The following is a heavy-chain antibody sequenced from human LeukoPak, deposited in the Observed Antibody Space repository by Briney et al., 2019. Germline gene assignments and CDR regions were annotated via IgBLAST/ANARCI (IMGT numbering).Heavy chain of an antibody. J-gene: IGHJ5*02. CDR1: AFTFSSNG. Sequence: PAVSLRFSCAASAFTFSSNGMSWVRPAPGKGLEWVSAISGSGGSTYYSDTVKVRISISRDNSKNTLYLQMNSLRAEDTAVYYCAKVSGLAARSQRNTLNWFDPWGQGTLVTVSS. D-gene: IGHD6-6*01. CDR2: ISGSGGST. CDR3: AKVSGLAARSQRNTLNWFDP. V-gene: IGHV3-23*01.